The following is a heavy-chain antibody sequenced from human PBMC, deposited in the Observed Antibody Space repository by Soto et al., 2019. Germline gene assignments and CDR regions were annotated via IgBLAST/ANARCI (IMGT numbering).Heavy chain of an antibody. D-gene: IGHD3-3*01. V-gene: IGHV4-31*03. CDR1: GGSISSGDYY. CDR2: IYYSGST. Sequence: QVQLQESGPGLVKPSQTLSLTCTVSGGSISSGDYYWSWIRQHPGKGLEWIGYIYYSGSTDYNPSLKSRVTISGDTSTTQFSLELSSVTAADTAVYYCARWWSGSRQGFDPWGQGTLVTVSS. CDR3: ARWWSGSRQGFDP. J-gene: IGHJ5*02.